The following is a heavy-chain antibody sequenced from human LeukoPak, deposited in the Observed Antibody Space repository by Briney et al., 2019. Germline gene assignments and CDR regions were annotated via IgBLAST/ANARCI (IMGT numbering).Heavy chain of an antibody. J-gene: IGHJ4*02. V-gene: IGHV3-30-3*01. CDR1: GFTFSDYA. CDR2: ISYDGSD. Sequence: GGSLRLSCAASGFTFSDYAMHWVRQAPGKGLEWVAVISYDGSDHYTDSVKGRFTISRDNSRDTLYLEMNSLRTEDRAVYYCARANSSAWHNFDFWGQGTLVTVSS. CDR3: ARANSSAWHNFDF. D-gene: IGHD6-19*01.